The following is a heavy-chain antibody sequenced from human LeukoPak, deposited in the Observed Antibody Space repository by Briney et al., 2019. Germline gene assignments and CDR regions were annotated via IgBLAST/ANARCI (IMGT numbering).Heavy chain of an antibody. CDR3: ALTASPAYDYDFWSGLDY. Sequence: SGPTLVKPTQTLTLTCTFSGFSLSTSGVGVGWIRQPPGKALEWLALIYWNDDKRYSPSLKSRLTITKDTSKNQVVLTMTNMDPVDTATYYCALTASPAYDYDFWSGLDYWGQGTLVTVSS. J-gene: IGHJ4*02. D-gene: IGHD3-3*01. CDR1: GFSLSTSGVG. CDR2: IYWNDDK. V-gene: IGHV2-5*01.